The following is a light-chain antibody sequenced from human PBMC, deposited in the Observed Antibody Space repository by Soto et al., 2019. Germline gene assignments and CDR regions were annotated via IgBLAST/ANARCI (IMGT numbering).Light chain of an antibody. V-gene: IGLV2-11*01. Sequence: QSVLTQPRSVSGSPGQSVTISCTGTSSDVGGYNYVSWYQQHPGKAPKLMIFDVSKRPSGVPDRFSGSNSGNTASLTISGLQAEDEADYSCCSDAGSFYIFGSGTKVTVL. J-gene: IGLJ1*01. CDR3: CSDAGSFYI. CDR2: DVS. CDR1: SSDVGGYNY.